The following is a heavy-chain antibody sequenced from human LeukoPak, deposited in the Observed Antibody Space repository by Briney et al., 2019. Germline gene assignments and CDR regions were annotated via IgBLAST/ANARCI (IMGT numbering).Heavy chain of an antibody. J-gene: IGHJ6*03. CDR2: IFGSGDST. Sequence: PGGSLRLSCAASGFTISTYGMNWVRLAPRKGLEWVSVIFGSGDSTYYADSVKGRFTISRDKSKNTLYLQMHSLRAEDTAVYYCAKDRDYSTDYYYYYMDVWGKGTTVTVSS. CDR1: GFTISTYG. D-gene: IGHD4-17*01. V-gene: IGHV3-23*01. CDR3: AKDRDYSTDYYYYYMDV.